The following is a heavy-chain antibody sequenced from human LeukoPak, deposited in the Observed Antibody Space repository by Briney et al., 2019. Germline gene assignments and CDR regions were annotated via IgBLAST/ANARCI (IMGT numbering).Heavy chain of an antibody. CDR2: VNPNSDDT. J-gene: IGHJ5*01. V-gene: IGHV1-2*02. Sequence: ASVKVSCKASGYTFTGYYIHWVRQAPGQGLEWMGWVNPNSDDTNLAQKFQGRVIMTRDTSINTAYMQLNRLTSDDTAVYYCARGFANWFDSWGQGTQVTVSS. CDR3: ARGFANWFDS. CDR1: GYTFTGYY.